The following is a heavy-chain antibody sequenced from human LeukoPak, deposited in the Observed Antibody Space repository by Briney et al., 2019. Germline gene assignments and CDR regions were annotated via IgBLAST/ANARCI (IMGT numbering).Heavy chain of an antibody. CDR3: ATRPSFDRSGYDPD. CDR1: GFTFDDYG. Sequence: GGSLRLSCAASGFTFDDYGMSWVRQAPGKGLEWVSGINWNGGSTGYADSVKGRFTISRDNAKNSLYLQMNSLRAEDTALYHCATRPSFDRSGYDPDGGQGTLVTVSS. V-gene: IGHV3-20*01. D-gene: IGHD3-22*01. J-gene: IGHJ4*02. CDR2: INWNGGST.